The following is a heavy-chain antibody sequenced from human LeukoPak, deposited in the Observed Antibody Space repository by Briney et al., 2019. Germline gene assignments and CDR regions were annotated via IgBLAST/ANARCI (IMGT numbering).Heavy chain of an antibody. Sequence: SETLSLTCAVYGGSFSGYYWSWIRQPPGKGREWIGEINHSGSTNYNPSLRSRVTISVDTSKNHFSLKRRSVTAADTAVYYCARGFWEVVVPAAGFDYWGQGTLVTVSS. CDR1: GGSFSGYY. J-gene: IGHJ4*02. D-gene: IGHD2-2*01. CDR2: INHSGST. CDR3: ARGFWEVVVPAAGFDY. V-gene: IGHV4-34*01.